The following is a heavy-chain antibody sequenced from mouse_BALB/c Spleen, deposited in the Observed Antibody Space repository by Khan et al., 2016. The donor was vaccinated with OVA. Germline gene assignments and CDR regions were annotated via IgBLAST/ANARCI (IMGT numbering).Heavy chain of an antibody. CDR2: INPSNDIT. D-gene: IGHD2-10*01. CDR1: GYTFISYY. CDR3: SSSYQFAY. V-gene: IGHV1S81*02. J-gene: IGHJ3*01. Sequence: QVQLKQSGAELVNPGASVKLSCKASGYTFISYYIYWVKQRPGQGLEWIGAINPSNDITDFNEKFKNKATLTVDKSSSAAYMQLSSLTSEDSAVYYCSSSYQFAYWGQGTLVTVSA.